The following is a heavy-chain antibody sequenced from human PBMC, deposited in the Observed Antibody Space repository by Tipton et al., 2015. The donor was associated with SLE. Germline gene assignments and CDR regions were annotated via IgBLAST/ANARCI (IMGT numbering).Heavy chain of an antibody. CDR3: ARASSTGYGMDV. CDR1: GFSFSSYA. Sequence: RSLRLSCAASGFSFSSYAMHWVRQAPGKGLEWVSVISYDGSNKYHADSVKGRFTISRDNSKNTLYLQMNSLRAEDTAVYYCARASSTGYGMDVWGQGTTVTVSS. J-gene: IGHJ6*02. V-gene: IGHV3-30*04. CDR2: ISYDGSNK. D-gene: IGHD6-13*01.